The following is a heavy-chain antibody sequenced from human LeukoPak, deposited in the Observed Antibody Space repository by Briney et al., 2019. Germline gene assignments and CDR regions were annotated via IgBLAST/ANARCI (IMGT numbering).Heavy chain of an antibody. Sequence: GGSLRLSCAASGFTFSSYGMHWVRQAPGEGLEWVAVISNDGSNKHYADSVKGRFTISRDNSKNTLYLQMNSLRAEDTAVYYCAKDLTGVNYCLDQWGQGTLVTVSS. D-gene: IGHD1-7*01. CDR1: GFTFSSYG. J-gene: IGHJ4*02. V-gene: IGHV3-30*18. CDR2: ISNDGSNK. CDR3: AKDLTGVNYCLDQ.